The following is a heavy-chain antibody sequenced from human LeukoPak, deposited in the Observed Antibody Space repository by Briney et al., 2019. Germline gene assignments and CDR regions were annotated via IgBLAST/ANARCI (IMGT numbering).Heavy chain of an antibody. J-gene: IGHJ3*02. CDR2: ISGSGGYT. CDR3: AKNWGATIYYAFDI. Sequence: PGGSLRLSCTASGFTFSSYAISWVRQAPGKGLEWVSAISGSGGYTYHADSVKGRFTISRDNSKNTLYLQMNSLRAEDTAVYYCAKNWGATIYYAFDIWGQGTMVTVSS. CDR1: GFTFSSYA. V-gene: IGHV3-23*01. D-gene: IGHD5-12*01.